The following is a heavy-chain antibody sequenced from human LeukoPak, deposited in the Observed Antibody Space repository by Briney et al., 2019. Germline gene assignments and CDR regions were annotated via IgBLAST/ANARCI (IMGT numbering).Heavy chain of an antibody. J-gene: IGHJ4*02. CDR3: AKRGGTHYGSGSYNTIDY. CDR2: IKQDGSEK. D-gene: IGHD3-10*01. Sequence: PGGSLRLSCTASGFTFSSYWMSWVRQAPGKGLEWVANIKQDGSEKYYVDSVKGRFTISRDNAKNSLYLQMNSLRAEDTAVYYCAKRGGTHYGSGSYNTIDYWGQGTLVTVSS. CDR1: GFTFSSYW. V-gene: IGHV3-7*02.